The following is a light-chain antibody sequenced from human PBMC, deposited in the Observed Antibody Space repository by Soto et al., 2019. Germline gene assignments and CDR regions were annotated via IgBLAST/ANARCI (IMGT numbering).Light chain of an antibody. CDR1: QGNDNY. J-gene: IGKJ4*01. CDR3: LHHRSDPLT. CDR2: AAS. Sequence: DIQMTQSPSAMSASVGYRVTITCRASQGNDNYLAWFQQKPGKVPQRLIYAASTLQSGVPSRFSGSGSGTEFTLTISSLQPEDFATYYCLHHRSDPLTFGGGTKVEIK. V-gene: IGKV1-17*03.